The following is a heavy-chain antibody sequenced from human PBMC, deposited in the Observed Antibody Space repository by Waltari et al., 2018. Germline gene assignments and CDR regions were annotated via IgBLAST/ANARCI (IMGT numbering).Heavy chain of an antibody. CDR1: GGSFSGYY. V-gene: IGHV4-34*01. Sequence: QVQLQQWGAGLLKPSETLSLTCAVYGGSFSGYYWSWIRQPPGKGLEWIGEINHSGSTNYNPSLKSRVTISVGTTKNRFSLKLSAVTASDTSVYYWARALTTYYDFWSGYRKEGWFDPWGQGTLVTVSS. D-gene: IGHD3-3*01. CDR2: INHSGST. CDR3: ARALTTYYDFWSGYRKEGWFDP. J-gene: IGHJ5*02.